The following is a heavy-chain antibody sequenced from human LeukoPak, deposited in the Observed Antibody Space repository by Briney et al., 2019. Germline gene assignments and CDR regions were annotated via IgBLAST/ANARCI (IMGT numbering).Heavy chain of an antibody. D-gene: IGHD6-19*01. CDR3: AKDPWSIEVENTNGWFDP. J-gene: IGHJ5*02. CDR2: ISGSGSRT. CDR1: GFTFSSYA. V-gene: IGHV3-23*01. Sequence: GGSLRLSCAASGFTFSSYAMSWVRRAPGKGLKWVSGISGSGSRTYYADSVKGRFTISIDNSKNTLYLQMNSLRAEDTAVYYCAKDPWSIEVENTNGWFDPWGQGTLVTVSS.